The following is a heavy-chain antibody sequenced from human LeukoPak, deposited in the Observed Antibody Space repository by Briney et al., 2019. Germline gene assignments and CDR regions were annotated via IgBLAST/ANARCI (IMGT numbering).Heavy chain of an antibody. Sequence: PGGSLRLSCAASGFTFSSYDMHWVRQATGKGLEWVSAIGTAGDTYYPGSVKGRFTISRENAKNSLYLQMNSLRAGDTAVYYCARGYGSGSYYEIDAFDIWGQGTMVTVSS. J-gene: IGHJ3*02. CDR1: GFTFSSYD. D-gene: IGHD3-10*01. V-gene: IGHV3-13*04. CDR3: ARGYGSGSYYEIDAFDI. CDR2: IGTAGDT.